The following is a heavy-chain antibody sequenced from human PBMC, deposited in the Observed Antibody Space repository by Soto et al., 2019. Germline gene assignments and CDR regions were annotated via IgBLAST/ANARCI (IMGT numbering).Heavy chain of an antibody. J-gene: IGHJ4*02. D-gene: IGHD1-26*01. Sequence: PWGSLRLSCSASGFTFSSYAMHWVRQAPGKGLEYVSSISTNGGSTHYADSVKGRFTISRDNSKNTQYLQMSSLRADDTAVYYCARDKKWAFDYWGQGALVTVSS. CDR3: ARDKKWAFDY. CDR1: GFTFSSYA. CDR2: ISTNGGST. V-gene: IGHV3-64D*06.